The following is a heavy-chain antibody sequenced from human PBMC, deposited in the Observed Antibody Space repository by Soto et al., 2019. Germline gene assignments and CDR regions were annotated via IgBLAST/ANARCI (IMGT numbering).Heavy chain of an antibody. J-gene: IGHJ3*02. CDR2: ISGSGGST. CDR3: AKSDIVVVPAADAFDI. V-gene: IGHV3-23*01. Sequence: GGSLRLSCAASGFTFSSYAMSWVRQAPGKGLEWVSAISGSGGSTYYADSVKGRFTISRDNSKNTLYLQMNSLRAEDTAVYYCAKSDIVVVPAADAFDIWGQGTMVTVSS. CDR1: GFTFSSYA. D-gene: IGHD2-2*01.